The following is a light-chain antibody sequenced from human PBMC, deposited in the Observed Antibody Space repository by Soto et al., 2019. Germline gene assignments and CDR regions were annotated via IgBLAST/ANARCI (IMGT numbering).Light chain of an antibody. J-gene: IGKJ2*03. CDR3: KQYNNLYS. CDR2: ATS. V-gene: IGKV3-15*01. Sequence: ETVMTQSPGTLSVSPGETVTVSCRASQSISSNLAWYQQKPGQPPRLLIYATSIRATGIPARFSGSGPGTDFTLTISSLQFEDFAVYYCKQYNNLYSFGQGTKVDIK. CDR1: QSISSN.